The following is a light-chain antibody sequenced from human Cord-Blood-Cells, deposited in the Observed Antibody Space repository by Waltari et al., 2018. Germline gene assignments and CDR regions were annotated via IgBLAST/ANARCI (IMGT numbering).Light chain of an antibody. CDR1: SSDVGGYNY. CDR3: CSYAGSYTLV. Sequence: QSALTQPRSVSGSPGQSVTISCTGTSSDVGGYNYVSWYQQHPGKAPKLMIYDVSNGPSGVHDRFSGSKSGNTASLTISGLQAEDEADYYCCSYAGSYTLVFGGGTKLTVL. J-gene: IGLJ2*01. V-gene: IGLV2-11*01. CDR2: DVS.